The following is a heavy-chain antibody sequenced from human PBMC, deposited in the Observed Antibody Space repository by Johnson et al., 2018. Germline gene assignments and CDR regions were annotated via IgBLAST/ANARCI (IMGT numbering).Heavy chain of an antibody. V-gene: IGHV3-23*04. CDR2: ISGSGGST. Sequence: VQLVQSGGGLVQPGGSLRLSCAASGFTFSSYAMTWVRQAPGKGLEWVSGISGSGGSTYNADSVKGRFTISRDNSKNTLNLQMSNLRAEDTAGYYCATLGYCRSASCDLYYHGMDVWGQGTTVTVSS. CDR1: GFTFSSYA. D-gene: IGHD2-2*01. J-gene: IGHJ6*02. CDR3: ATLGYCRSASCDLYYHGMDV.